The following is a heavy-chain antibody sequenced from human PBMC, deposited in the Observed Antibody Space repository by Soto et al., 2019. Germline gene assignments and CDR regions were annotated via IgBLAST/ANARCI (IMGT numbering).Heavy chain of an antibody. CDR2: IYYSGST. Sequence: QVQLQESGPGLVKPSETLSLTCTVSGGSISSYYWSWIRQPPGKGLEWIGYIYYSGSTNYNPSLKSRVTISVDTSKNQFSLKLSSVTAADTAVYYCARALSVYYYDSSGYQSYFDYWGQGTLVTVSS. CDR1: GGSISSYY. D-gene: IGHD3-22*01. CDR3: ARALSVYYYDSSGYQSYFDY. V-gene: IGHV4-59*01. J-gene: IGHJ4*02.